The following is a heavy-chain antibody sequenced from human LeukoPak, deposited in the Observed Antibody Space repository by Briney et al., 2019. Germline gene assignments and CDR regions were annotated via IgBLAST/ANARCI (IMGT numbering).Heavy chain of an antibody. CDR3: AKDVSITPAPAEYFQH. CDR1: GFTFSSYG. Sequence: PGGSLRLSCAASGFTFSSYGMHWGRQAPGEGLGWVAVISYDGSNKYYADSVKGRFTISRDNSKNTLYLQMNSLRAEDTAVYYCAKDVSITPAPAEYFQHWAQGTLVTVSS. D-gene: IGHD4-23*01. J-gene: IGHJ1*01. V-gene: IGHV3-30*18. CDR2: ISYDGSNK.